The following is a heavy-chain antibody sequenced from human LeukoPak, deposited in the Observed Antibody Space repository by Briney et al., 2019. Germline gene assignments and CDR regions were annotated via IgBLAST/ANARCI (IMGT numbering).Heavy chain of an antibody. CDR3: AGLQGTTLNFYY. CDR1: GYTFSSYG. J-gene: IGHJ4*02. CDR2: INAYNGNT. Sequence: GASVKVSCTASGYTFSSYGFSWVRQAPGQGLEWMGWINAYNGNTNYAQNLQGRVTMTTDTSTSTAYMELRSLRSDDTAVYYCAGLQGTTLNFYYWGQGTLVTVSS. D-gene: IGHD1-1*01. V-gene: IGHV1-18*01.